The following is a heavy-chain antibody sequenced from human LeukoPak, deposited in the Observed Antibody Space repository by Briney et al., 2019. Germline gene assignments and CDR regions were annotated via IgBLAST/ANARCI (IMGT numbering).Heavy chain of an antibody. D-gene: IGHD4-23*01. J-gene: IGHJ3*02. CDR2: IDPSGGGT. CDR1: GFTFSSYA. CDR3: AKISPPDYAGKPWGLDI. V-gene: IGHV3-23*01. Sequence: GGSLRLSCAASGFTFSSYAMSWVRQTPGKGLEGVSGIDPSGGGTYYARSLRGRFTISRDNSKNTMYLQMNSLRAEDTAAYYCAKISPPDYAGKPWGLDIWGQGTMVTVSS.